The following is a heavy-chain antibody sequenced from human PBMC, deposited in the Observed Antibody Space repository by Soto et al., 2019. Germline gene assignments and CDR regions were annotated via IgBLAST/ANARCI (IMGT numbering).Heavy chain of an antibody. Sequence: ASVKVSCKASGYTSTNYGIAWVRKAPGQGLEWMGWISVYSGKTNYAQNVQVRLTMTTDTSTSTAYMELTNLRSDDTAVYYCARASGYLAHSPSVAYFDPWGQGTLVTVSS. CDR1: GYTSTNYG. CDR2: ISVYSGKT. J-gene: IGHJ5*02. CDR3: ARASGYLAHSPSVAYFDP. D-gene: IGHD6-25*01. V-gene: IGHV1-18*01.